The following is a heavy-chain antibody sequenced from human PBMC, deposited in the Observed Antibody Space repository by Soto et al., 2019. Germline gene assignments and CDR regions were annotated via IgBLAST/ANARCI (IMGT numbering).Heavy chain of an antibody. D-gene: IGHD4-17*01. CDR1: GFTFSSYA. CDR2: ISSNGGST. V-gene: IGHV3-64*01. Sequence: GGSLRLSCAASGFTFSSYAMHWVRQAPGKGLEYVSAISSNGGSTYYANSVKGRFTISRDNSKNTLYLQMGSLRAEDMAVYYCAREDGDYGANAFDIWGQGTMVTVSS. CDR3: AREDGDYGANAFDI. J-gene: IGHJ3*02.